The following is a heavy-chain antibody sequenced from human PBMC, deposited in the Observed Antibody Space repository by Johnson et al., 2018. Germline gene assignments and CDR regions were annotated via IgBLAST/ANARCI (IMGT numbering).Heavy chain of an antibody. CDR1: GFTFSNYG. V-gene: IGHV3-30*03. CDR2: ISYDGSNK. J-gene: IGHJ1*01. Sequence: EQLLETGGGVVQPGRSLRLSCAVSGFTFSNYGMHWVRQAPGKGLEWVAVISYDGSNKYYADSVKGRFTMARDNSKNTLYLQMNSLRAEDTAVYYCASCGGDCYGAEYFQHWGQGTLVTVSS. CDR3: ASCGGDCYGAEYFQH. D-gene: IGHD2-21*02.